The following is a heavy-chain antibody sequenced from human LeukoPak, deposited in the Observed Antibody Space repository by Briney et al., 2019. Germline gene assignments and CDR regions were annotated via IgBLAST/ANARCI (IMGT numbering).Heavy chain of an antibody. CDR2: IIPIFGTA. CDR3: ARELRYFDRQFDP. J-gene: IGHJ5*02. V-gene: IGHV1-69*06. CDR1: GGTFSSYA. Sequence: ASVKVSCKASGGTFSSYAISWVRQAPGQGLEWMGGIIPIFGTANYAQKFQGRVTITADKSTSTAYMELSSLRSEDTAVYYCARELRYFDRQFDPWGQGTLVTVSS. D-gene: IGHD3-9*01.